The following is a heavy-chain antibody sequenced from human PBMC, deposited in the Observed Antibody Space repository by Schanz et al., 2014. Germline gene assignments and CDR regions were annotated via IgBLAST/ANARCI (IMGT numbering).Heavy chain of an antibody. CDR1: GYAFTTYG. CDR2: IIPILGIA. V-gene: IGHV1-69*04. CDR3: ARGRGFYDY. D-gene: IGHD3-10*01. J-gene: IGHJ4*02. Sequence: QVQLVQSGAEVKKPGASVRVSCKVSGYAFTTYGISWVRQAPGQGLEWMGRIIPILGIANYAQKFQGRVTITADKSTNTAYMELSSLTSEDTAVHYCARGRGFYDYWGQGTLVTVSS.